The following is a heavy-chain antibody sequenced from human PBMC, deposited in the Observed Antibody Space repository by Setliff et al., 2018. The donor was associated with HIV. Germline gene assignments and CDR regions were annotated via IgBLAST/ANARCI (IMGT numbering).Heavy chain of an antibody. CDR3: ARAIVKTGYHTKSRVFDY. Sequence: SETLSLTCAVYGGSLNDYSWNWIRQSPGKGLEWIGEVNLPKTLNYNPSLESRITVSVDTSKKQFSLDLSSVTAADTAVYFCARAIVKTGYHTKSRVFDYWGQGTLVTVSS. J-gene: IGHJ4*02. CDR1: GGSLNDYS. V-gene: IGHV4-34*01. D-gene: IGHD3-9*01. CDR2: VNLPKTL.